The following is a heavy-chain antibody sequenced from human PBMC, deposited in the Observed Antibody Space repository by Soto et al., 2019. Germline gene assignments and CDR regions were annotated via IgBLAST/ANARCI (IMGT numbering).Heavy chain of an antibody. J-gene: IGHJ3*02. D-gene: IGHD3-22*01. CDR2: ISYDGSNK. CDR1: GFTFSSYA. V-gene: IGHV3-30-3*01. Sequence: GGSLRLSCAASGFTFSSYAMHWVRQAPGKGLEWVAVISYDGSNKYYADSVKGRFTISRDNSKNTLYLQMSSLRAEDTAVYYCARGYYDSSGYYQLKMVAFDIWGQGTMVTVSS. CDR3: ARGYYDSSGYYQLKMVAFDI.